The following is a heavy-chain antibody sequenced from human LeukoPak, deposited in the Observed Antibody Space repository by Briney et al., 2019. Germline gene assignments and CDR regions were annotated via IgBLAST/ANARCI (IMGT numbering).Heavy chain of an antibody. J-gene: IGHJ4*02. CDR3: ARGRIGHHVSLFEY. V-gene: IGHV6-1*01. CDR2: TYYRSKWYN. Sequence: SQTLSLTCALSGDSVSINSAAWNWIRQSPSRGLEWLGRTYYRSKWYNDYAVSVKSRITINPDTSKYLFSLPLNYVSPEDSAFYFWARGRIGHHVSLFEYWGQGTLVTVSS. D-gene: IGHD3-10*02. CDR1: GDSVSINSAA.